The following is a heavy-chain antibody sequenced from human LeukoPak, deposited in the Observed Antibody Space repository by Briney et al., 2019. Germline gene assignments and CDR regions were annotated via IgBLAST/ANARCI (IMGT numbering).Heavy chain of an antibody. V-gene: IGHV3-15*01. CDR1: GFTFSNAW. D-gene: IGHD3-3*01. Sequence: GGSLRLPCAASGFTFSNAWMSWVRQAPGKGLEWVGRIKSKTDGGTTDYAAPVKGRFTISRDDSKNTLYLQMNSLKTEDTAVYYCTTGFFGVVNDAFDIWGQGTTVTVSS. J-gene: IGHJ3*02. CDR3: TTGFFGVVNDAFDI. CDR2: IKSKTDGGTT.